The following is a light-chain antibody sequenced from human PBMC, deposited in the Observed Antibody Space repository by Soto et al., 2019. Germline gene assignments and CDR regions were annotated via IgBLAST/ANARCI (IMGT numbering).Light chain of an antibody. CDR3: CSFAGSYTYV. CDR2: EVS. V-gene: IGLV2-14*01. Sequence: QSVLTQPASVSGSPGQSITISCTGSSSDIGAYNYVSWFQQYPGKAPKLIISEVSNRPSGVSNRCSGSKSGTAASLTISGLQTEDEDDYSCCSFAGSYTYVFGGGTKVTVL. J-gene: IGLJ1*01. CDR1: SSDIGAYNY.